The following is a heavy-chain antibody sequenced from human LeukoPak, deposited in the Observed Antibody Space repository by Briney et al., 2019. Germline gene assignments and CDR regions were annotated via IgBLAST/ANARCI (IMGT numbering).Heavy chain of an antibody. Sequence: SETLSLTCTVSGGSISSYYWSWIRQPPGEGLEWIGYIYYSGSTNYNPSLKSRVTISVDTSKNQFSLKLSSVTAPDTAVYYCVRHGTQKYVADYWGQGTLVTVSS. CDR2: IYYSGST. J-gene: IGHJ4*02. D-gene: IGHD1-1*01. V-gene: IGHV4-59*08. CDR3: VRHGTQKYVADY. CDR1: GGSISSYY.